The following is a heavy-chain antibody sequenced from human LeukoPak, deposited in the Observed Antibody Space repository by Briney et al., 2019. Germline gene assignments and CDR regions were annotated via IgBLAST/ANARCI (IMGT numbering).Heavy chain of an antibody. V-gene: IGHV3-23*01. J-gene: IGHJ4*02. CDR2: ISGSGGST. Sequence: GGSLRLSCAASGFTFSSYAMHWVRQAPGKGLEWVSAISGSGGSTYYADSVKGRFTISRDNSKNTLYLQMNSLRAEDTAVYYCAKDSGSYEYYFDYWGQGTLVTVSS. CDR3: AKDSGSYEYYFDY. D-gene: IGHD1-26*01. CDR1: GFTFSSYA.